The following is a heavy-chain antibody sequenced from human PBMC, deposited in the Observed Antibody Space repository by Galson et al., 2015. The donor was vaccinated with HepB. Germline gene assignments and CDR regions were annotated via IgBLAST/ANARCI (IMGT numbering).Heavy chain of an antibody. CDR1: GSTFTSYG. Sequence: SVKVSCKASGSTFTSYGISWVRQAPGQGLEWMGWISAYNGNTNYAQKLQGRVTMTTDTSTSTAYMELRSLRSDDTAVYYCARDGAADIVVVPAAMIGGYYYYGMDVWGQGTTVTVSS. D-gene: IGHD2-2*01. J-gene: IGHJ6*02. V-gene: IGHV1-18*01. CDR2: ISAYNGNT. CDR3: ARDGAADIVVVPAAMIGGYYYYGMDV.